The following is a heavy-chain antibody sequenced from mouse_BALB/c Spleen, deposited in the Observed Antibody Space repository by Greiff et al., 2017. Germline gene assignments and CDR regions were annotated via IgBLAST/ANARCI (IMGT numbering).Heavy chain of an antibody. CDR2: INPSSGYT. D-gene: IGHD1-1*01. V-gene: IGHV1-4*01. J-gene: IGHJ2*01. CDR1: GYTFTSYT. Sequence: VQRVESGAELARPGASVKMSCTASGYTFTSYTMHWVKQRPGQGLEWIGYINPSSGYTNYNQKFKDKATLTADKSSSTAYMQLSSLTSEDSAVYYCAREDYYGSSYYFDYWGQGTTLTVSS. CDR3: AREDYYGSSYYFDY.